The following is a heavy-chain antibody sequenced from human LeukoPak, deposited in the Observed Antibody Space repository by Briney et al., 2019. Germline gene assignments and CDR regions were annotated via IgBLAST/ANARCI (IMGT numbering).Heavy chain of an antibody. CDR3: AKLPAPGGDYVYFDT. CDR1: GFSFSGCG. V-gene: IGHV3-23*01. CDR2: LSRTGDYT. Sequence: GGSLRLSCAASGFSFSGCGMGWVRQAPGKGLEWVSTLSRTGDYTYYADSVKGRFSISRDNSKNTLYLQMASLRVEDTAIYYCAKLPAPGGDYVYFDTWGQETLLTVSS. D-gene: IGHD3-16*01. J-gene: IGHJ4*02.